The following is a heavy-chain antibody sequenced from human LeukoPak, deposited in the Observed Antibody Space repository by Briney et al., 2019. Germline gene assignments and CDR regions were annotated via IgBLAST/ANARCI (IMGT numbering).Heavy chain of an antibody. CDR1: GGSFSGYY. Sequence: SETLSLTCAVYGGSFSGYYWSWIRQPPGKGLEWIGYIYYSGSTNYNPSLKSRVTISVDTSKNQFSLKLSSVTAADTAVYYCARSPREGIQLWSFDYWGQGTLVTVSS. V-gene: IGHV4-59*01. CDR3: ARSPREGIQLWSFDY. D-gene: IGHD5-18*01. J-gene: IGHJ4*02. CDR2: IYYSGST.